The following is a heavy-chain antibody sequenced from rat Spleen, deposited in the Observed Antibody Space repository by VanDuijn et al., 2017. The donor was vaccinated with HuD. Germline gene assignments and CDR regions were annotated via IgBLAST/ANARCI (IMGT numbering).Heavy chain of an antibody. CDR1: GFIFSDHY. CDR2: INYDGRST. J-gene: IGHJ3*01. V-gene: IGHV5-7*01. D-gene: IGHD4-2*01. Sequence: EVHLVESGGGLVQPGRSLKVSCAASGFIFSDHYVAWVRQAPTEGLEWVATINYDGRSTFYRDSVRDRFTISRDNAKSILYLQMDSLKSEDTATYYCARHGIPFAYWGQGTLVTVSS. CDR3: ARHGIPFAY.